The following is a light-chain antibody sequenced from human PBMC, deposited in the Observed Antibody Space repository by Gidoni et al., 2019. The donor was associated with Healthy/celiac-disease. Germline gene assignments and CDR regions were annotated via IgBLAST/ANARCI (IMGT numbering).Light chain of an antibody. Sequence: DIVMTQPPDSLAVSLGERATINCKSSQSVLYSSNNKNYLAWYPQKPGQPPKLPIYWASTRESGVPDRYSGSGSGTDFTLTISSLQAEDVAVYYCQQYYSTPWTFGQGTKVEIK. CDR3: QQYYSTPWT. CDR2: WAS. J-gene: IGKJ1*01. CDR1: QSVLYSSNNKNY. V-gene: IGKV4-1*01.